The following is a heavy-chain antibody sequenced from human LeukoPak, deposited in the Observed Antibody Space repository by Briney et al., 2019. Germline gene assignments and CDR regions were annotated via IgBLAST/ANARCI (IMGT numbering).Heavy chain of an antibody. D-gene: IGHD2-15*01. V-gene: IGHV3-30*02. Sequence: GGSLRLSRAASGFTFSSYGMHWVRQAPGKGLEWVAFIRYDGSNKYYADSVKGRFTISRDNSKNTLYLQMNSLRAEDTAVYYCAKDFVVVAASDYWGQGTLVTVSS. CDR1: GFTFSSYG. CDR3: AKDFVVVAASDY. J-gene: IGHJ4*02. CDR2: IRYDGSNK.